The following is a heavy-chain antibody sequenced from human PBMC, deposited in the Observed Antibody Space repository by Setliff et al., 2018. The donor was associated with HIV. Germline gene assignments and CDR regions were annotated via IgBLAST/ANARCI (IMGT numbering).Heavy chain of an antibody. Sequence: PSETLSLTCAVSGGSISSSNWWSWVRQPPGKGLEWIGEIYHSGSTNYNQSLKSRVTISVDKSNNQFSLKMKSVTAADTAVYYCARDRGSDGSGDKWFDPWGQGTLVTVSS. D-gene: IGHD3-22*01. V-gene: IGHV4-4*02. CDR1: GGSISSSNW. CDR2: IYHSGST. CDR3: ARDRGSDGSGDKWFDP. J-gene: IGHJ5*02.